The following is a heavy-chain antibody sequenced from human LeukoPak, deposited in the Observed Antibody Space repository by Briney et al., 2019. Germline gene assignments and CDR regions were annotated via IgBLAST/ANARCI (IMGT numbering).Heavy chain of an antibody. J-gene: IGHJ4*02. D-gene: IGHD2-21*02. Sequence: GGSLRLSCAASGFTFRNYNMNWVRQAPGKGLEWISYISSDSTTIYYADSVKSRFTISRDNAKNSLYLQMNSLRAEDTAVYDCATVRTVVVTPTPGLGYGAQGTRVTVSS. CDR2: ISSDSTTI. CDR3: ATVRTVVVTPTPGLGY. CDR1: GFTFRNYN. V-gene: IGHV3-48*01.